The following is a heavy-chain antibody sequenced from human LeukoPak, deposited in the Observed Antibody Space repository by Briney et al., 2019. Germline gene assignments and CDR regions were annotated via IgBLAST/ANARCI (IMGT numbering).Heavy chain of an antibody. Sequence: LRLSCAVSGITLSNYGMSWIRQHPGKGLEWIGYIYYSGSTYYNPSLKSRVTISVDTSKNQFSLKLSSVTAADTAVYYCARVASRIAAAGTIDYWGQGTLVTVSS. CDR2: IYYSGST. J-gene: IGHJ4*02. CDR3: ARVASRIAAAGTIDY. D-gene: IGHD6-13*01. V-gene: IGHV4-31*02. CDR1: GITLSNYG.